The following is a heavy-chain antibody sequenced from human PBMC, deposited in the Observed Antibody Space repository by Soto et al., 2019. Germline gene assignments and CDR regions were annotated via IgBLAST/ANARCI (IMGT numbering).Heavy chain of an antibody. D-gene: IGHD3-22*01. CDR2: INPSGGST. V-gene: IGHV1-46*01. Sequence: ASVQVSCKASGYTFTSYYMHWVRQAPGQGLEWMGIINPSGGSTSYAQKFQGRVTMTRDTSTSTVYMDLSSLSSEDTAVYYCARASSGYYSYFDYWGQGTLVTVSS. CDR1: GYTFTSYY. J-gene: IGHJ4*02. CDR3: ARASSGYYSYFDY.